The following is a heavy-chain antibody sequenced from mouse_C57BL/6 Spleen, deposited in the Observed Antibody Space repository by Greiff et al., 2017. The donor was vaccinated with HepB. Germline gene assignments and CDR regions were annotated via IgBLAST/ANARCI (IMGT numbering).Heavy chain of an antibody. Sequence: EVKVVESEGGLVQPGSSMKLSCTASGFTFSDYYMAWVRQVPEKGLEWVANINYDGSSTYYLDSLKSRFIISRDNAKNILYLQMSSLKSEDTATYYCAREVYYGSSYDWYFDVWGTGTTVTVSS. CDR1: GFTFSDYY. V-gene: IGHV5-16*01. CDR2: INYDGSST. CDR3: AREVYYGSSYDWYFDV. D-gene: IGHD1-1*01. J-gene: IGHJ1*03.